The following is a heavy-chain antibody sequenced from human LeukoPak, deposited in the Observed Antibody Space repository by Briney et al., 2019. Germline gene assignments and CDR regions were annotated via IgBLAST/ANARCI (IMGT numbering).Heavy chain of an antibody. V-gene: IGHV1-69*04. CDR3: ARDPQDSSGYRFDY. CDR1: GGTFSSYA. Sequence: GSSVKVSCKASGGTFSSYAISWVRQAPGQGLEWMGRIIPILGIANYAQKFQGRVTITADKSTSTAYMELSSLRSEDTAVYYCARDPQDSSGYRFDYWGQGTLVTVSS. D-gene: IGHD3-22*01. J-gene: IGHJ4*02. CDR2: IIPILGIA.